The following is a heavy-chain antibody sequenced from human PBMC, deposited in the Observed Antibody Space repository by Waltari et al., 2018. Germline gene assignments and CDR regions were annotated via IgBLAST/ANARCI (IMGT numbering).Heavy chain of an antibody. CDR3: AKDPTGDYYYYGMDV. Sequence: EVQLLESGGGLVQPGGSLRLSCAASGFTFSSYAMSWVRQAPGKGLEWVSAISGSGGSTYYADSVKSRFTISRDNSKNTLYLQMNSLRAEDTAVYYCAKDPTGDYYYYGMDVWGQGTTVTVSS. CDR1: GFTFSSYA. J-gene: IGHJ6*02. V-gene: IGHV3-23*01. CDR2: ISGSGGST.